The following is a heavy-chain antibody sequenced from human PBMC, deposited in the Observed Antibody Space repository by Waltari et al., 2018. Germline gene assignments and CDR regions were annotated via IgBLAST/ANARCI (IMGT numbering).Heavy chain of an antibody. CDR3: AREGGRKGEFWFDP. CDR2: IILSFGTE. D-gene: IGHD3-16*01. Sequence: QVQRVQSGAEVKKPGSSVKVSCQASGGTFSSYAISWARQAPGQGIEWMGVIILSFGTENYAQKFQGRVTITADESTSTAYMELSSLRSEDTAVYYCAREGGRKGEFWFDPWGQGTLVTVSS. J-gene: IGHJ5*02. V-gene: IGHV1-69*01. CDR1: GGTFSSYA.